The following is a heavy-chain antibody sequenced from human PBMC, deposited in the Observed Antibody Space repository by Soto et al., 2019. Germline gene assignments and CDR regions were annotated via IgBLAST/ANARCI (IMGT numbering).Heavy chain of an antibody. D-gene: IGHD2-2*01. V-gene: IGHV3-23*01. J-gene: IGHJ6*02. Sequence: GGSLRLSCAASGSTFSRYAMNWVRQAPGKGLEWVSGISASGGSTYYADFVKGRITISRDNPKSTLYLQMNSLRVEDTAVYYCAKSSSRAHYYGMDVWGHGTTVTVSS. CDR1: GSTFSRYA. CDR3: AKSSSRAHYYGMDV. CDR2: ISASGGST.